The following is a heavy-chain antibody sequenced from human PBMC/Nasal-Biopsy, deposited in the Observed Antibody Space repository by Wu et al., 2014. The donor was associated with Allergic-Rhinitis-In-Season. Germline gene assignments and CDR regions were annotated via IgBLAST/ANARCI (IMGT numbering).Heavy chain of an antibody. J-gene: IGHJ4*02. V-gene: IGHV3-30*02. Sequence: LRLSCATSGFIFSNYDMHWVRQTPGKGLEWVAFIRDDGSTKNYADSVKGRFTISRDNSKNTLYLQMNSLRADDTALYYCAKVGPDDEDYGFHYYDYWGQGTLVTVSS. D-gene: IGHD4-17*01. CDR3: AKVGPDDEDYGFHYYDY. CDR1: GFIFSNYD. CDR2: IRDDGSTK.